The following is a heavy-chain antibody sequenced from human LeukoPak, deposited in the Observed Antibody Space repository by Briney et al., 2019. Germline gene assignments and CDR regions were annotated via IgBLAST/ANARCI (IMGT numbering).Heavy chain of an antibody. J-gene: IGHJ5*02. CDR2: IYHSGST. CDR3: ARQLWLRNWFDP. Sequence: PSETLSLTCAVSGYSISSGYYWGWIRQPPGKGLEWIGSIYHSGSTYYNPSLKSRVTISVDTSKNQFSPKLSPVTAADTAVYYCARQLWLRNWFDPWGQGTLVTVSS. D-gene: IGHD5-18*01. V-gene: IGHV4-38-2*01. CDR1: GYSISSGYY.